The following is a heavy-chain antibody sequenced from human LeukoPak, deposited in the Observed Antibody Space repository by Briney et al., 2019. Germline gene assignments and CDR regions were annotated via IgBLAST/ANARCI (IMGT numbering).Heavy chain of an antibody. CDR2: ITSSSSYI. V-gene: IGHV3-21*06. Sequence: PGGSLRLSCAASRFTFTSYNMNWVRQAPGKGLEWVSSITSSSSYIYYADSVKGRFTISRDNAKNSLYLQMDSLRVEDTAVYYCARDPYSGNYGAYYYYYMDVWGKGTTVTISS. J-gene: IGHJ6*03. CDR3: ARDPYSGNYGAYYYYYMDV. D-gene: IGHD1-26*01. CDR1: RFTFTSYN.